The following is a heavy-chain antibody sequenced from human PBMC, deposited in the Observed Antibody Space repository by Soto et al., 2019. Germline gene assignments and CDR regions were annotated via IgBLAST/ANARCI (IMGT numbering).Heavy chain of an antibody. J-gene: IGHJ4*02. D-gene: IGHD3-10*01. V-gene: IGHV1-8*01. Sequence: QVQLVQSGAEVKKPGASVKVSCKASGNTFTSYDINWVRQATGHGLEWMGWINPNSGNIGYAQKFQGRFTRTRDTAIRTAYMEVSRLRSDDTAVYYCARGRASGSYYLLDYWGQVTLVTVSS. CDR2: INPNSGNI. CDR3: ARGRASGSYYLLDY. CDR1: GNTFTSYD.